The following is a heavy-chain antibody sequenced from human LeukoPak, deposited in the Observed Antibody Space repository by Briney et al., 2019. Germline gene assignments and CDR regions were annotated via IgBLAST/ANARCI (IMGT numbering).Heavy chain of an antibody. Sequence: GGSLRLSCAASGFTFSNAWMSWVRQAPGKGLEWVGRIKSKTDGGTTDYAAPVKGRFTISRDDSKNTLYLQMNSLKPEDTAVYYCTTDGGYSYGPRKLIDYWGQGTLVTVSS. CDR3: TTDGGYSYGPRKLIDY. D-gene: IGHD5-18*01. CDR1: GFTFSNAW. J-gene: IGHJ4*02. V-gene: IGHV3-15*01. CDR2: IKSKTDGGTT.